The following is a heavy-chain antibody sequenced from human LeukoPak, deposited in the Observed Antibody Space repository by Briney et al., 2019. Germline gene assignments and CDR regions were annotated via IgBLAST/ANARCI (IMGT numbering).Heavy chain of an antibody. V-gene: IGHV3-30*04. D-gene: IGHD3-10*01. J-gene: IGHJ5*02. CDR2: ISSVGGNK. CDR3: ARERQSYYGSGSYYNPLP. Sequence: GGSLRLSCAASGFTFSSYPMQWVRQAPGKGLEWVAFISSVGGNKYYADSVKGRFTISRDNSKNTLYLQMNTLRAEATAVYYCARERQSYYGSGSYYNPLPWGQGTLVTVSS. CDR1: GFTFSSYP.